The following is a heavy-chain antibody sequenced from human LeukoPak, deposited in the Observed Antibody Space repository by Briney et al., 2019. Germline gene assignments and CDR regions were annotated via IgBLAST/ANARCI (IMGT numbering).Heavy chain of an antibody. D-gene: IGHD2-15*01. CDR2: ISSNGGST. CDR3: AKDLVKCSGGSCYERFDY. CDR1: GFTFSSYA. Sequence: GGSLRLSCAASGFTFSSYAMHWVRQAPGKGLEYVSAISSNGGSTYYANSVKGRFTISRDNSKNTLYLQMGSLRAEDMAVYYCAKDLVKCSGGSCYERFDYWGRGTLVTVSS. V-gene: IGHV3-64*01. J-gene: IGHJ4*02.